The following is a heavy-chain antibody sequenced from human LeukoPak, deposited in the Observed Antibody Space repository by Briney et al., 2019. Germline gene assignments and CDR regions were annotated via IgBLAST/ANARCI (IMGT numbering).Heavy chain of an antibody. CDR2: INADGSTT. D-gene: IGHD3-3*01. CDR3: AREAPSSRYDFWSGKGSEFDP. Sequence: PGGSLRLSCAASGFTFSSYWMHWVRQAPGKGLVWVSRINADGSTTSYADSVKGRFTISRDNAKNTLYLQMNSLRAEDTAVYYCAREAPSSRYDFWSGKGSEFDPWGQGTLVTVSS. CDR1: GFTFSSYW. V-gene: IGHV3-74*01. J-gene: IGHJ5*02.